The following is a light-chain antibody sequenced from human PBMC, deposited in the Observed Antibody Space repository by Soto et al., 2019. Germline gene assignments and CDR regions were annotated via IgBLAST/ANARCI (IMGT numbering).Light chain of an antibody. Sequence: EIVLTQSPGTLSLSPGERATLSCRASQSVSSSYLAWYQQKPGQAPRLLIYGASSRATGIPDRISGSGSGTDFSLTITRLEPEDVAVYYCQQYGSSPPRFTFGPGTNVDIK. CDR2: GAS. CDR3: QQYGSSPPRFT. J-gene: IGKJ3*01. V-gene: IGKV3-20*01. CDR1: QSVSSSY.